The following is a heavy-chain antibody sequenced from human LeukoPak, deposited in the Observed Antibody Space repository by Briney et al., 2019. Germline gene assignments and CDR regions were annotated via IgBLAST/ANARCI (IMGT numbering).Heavy chain of an antibody. V-gene: IGHV3-23*01. Sequence: GGSLRLSCAASGFTFSSYAMSWVRQAPGKGLEWVSAISGSGGSTYYADSVKGRFTISRDNSKNTLYLQMNSLRAEDTAVYYCARDVAPHYDFWSGSAYYYYGMDVWGQGTTVTVSS. CDR2: ISGSGGST. D-gene: IGHD3-3*01. CDR1: GFTFSSYA. CDR3: ARDVAPHYDFWSGSAYYYYGMDV. J-gene: IGHJ6*02.